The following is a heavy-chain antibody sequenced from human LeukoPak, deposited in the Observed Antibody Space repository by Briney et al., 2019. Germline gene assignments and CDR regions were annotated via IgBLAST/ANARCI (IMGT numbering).Heavy chain of an antibody. CDR1: GFTVSSNY. V-gene: IGHV3-53*01. D-gene: IGHD5-18*01. J-gene: IGHJ4*02. Sequence: PGGSLRLSCAASGFTVSSNYMSWVSQAPGKGLEWVSVIYSGGSTYYADSVKGRFTISRDNSKNTLYLQMNSLRAEDTAVYYCARHQRGYSYGYFDYWGQGTLVTVSS. CDR2: IYSGGST. CDR3: ARHQRGYSYGYFDY.